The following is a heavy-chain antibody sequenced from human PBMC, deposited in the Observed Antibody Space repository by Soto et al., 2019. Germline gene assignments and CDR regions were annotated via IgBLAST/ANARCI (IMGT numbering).Heavy chain of an antibody. D-gene: IGHD2-21*01. Sequence: GGSLRLSCEASGFTFSGFDMHWVRQPTGKGLEWVSSIGTAGDTYYAVSVKGRFTISRDNAQNSVYLHVNNLRAEDTAVYYCTRDIPRTSFDLWGQGTLVTVSS. CDR3: TRDIPRTSFDL. V-gene: IGHV3-13*01. CDR2: IGTAGDT. CDR1: GFTFSGFD. J-gene: IGHJ4*02.